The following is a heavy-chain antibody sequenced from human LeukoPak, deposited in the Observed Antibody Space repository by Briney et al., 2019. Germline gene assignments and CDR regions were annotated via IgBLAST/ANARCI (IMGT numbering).Heavy chain of an antibody. V-gene: IGHV3-7*01. D-gene: IGHD4-11*01. J-gene: IGHJ4*02. CDR2: IKQGGSEI. Sequence: GGSLRLSCSASGCTISRFWMCWVRQAPGKGLEYVALIKQGGSEIYHMDSVKGRFTISRDAATNSLYLQMNSLSVEDTALYYCARDRESESDSEGDYWGQGTLVTVSS. CDR1: GCTISRFW. CDR3: ARDRESESDSEGDY.